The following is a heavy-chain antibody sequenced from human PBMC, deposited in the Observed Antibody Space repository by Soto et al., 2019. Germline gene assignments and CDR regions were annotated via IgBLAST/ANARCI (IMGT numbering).Heavy chain of an antibody. V-gene: IGHV3-23*01. D-gene: IGHD2-2*01. CDR3: AKDGSSDPYYYYGMDV. Sequence: PGGSLRLSCAASGFTFSSYAMSWVRQAPGKGLEWVSAISGSGGSTYYADSVKGRFTISRDNSKNTLYLQMNSLRAEDTAVYYCAKDGSSDPYYYYGMDVWGQGPTVTVS. CDR1: GFTFSSYA. CDR2: ISGSGGST. J-gene: IGHJ6*02.